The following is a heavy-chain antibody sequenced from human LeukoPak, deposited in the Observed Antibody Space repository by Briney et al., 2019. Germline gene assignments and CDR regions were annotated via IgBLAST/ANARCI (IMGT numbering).Heavy chain of an antibody. CDR1: GFTFSSFW. J-gene: IGHJ4*02. CDR2: IKQDGSEE. CDR3: ARWEGNGYYFDY. D-gene: IGHD3-22*01. Sequence: PGGSLRLSCAASGFTFSSFWMSWVRQAPGKGLEWVANIKQDGSEEYYVDSVKGRFTISRDNAKNSLYLQMNSLRAEDTAVYYCARWEGNGYYFDYRSQGTLVTVSS. V-gene: IGHV3-7*01.